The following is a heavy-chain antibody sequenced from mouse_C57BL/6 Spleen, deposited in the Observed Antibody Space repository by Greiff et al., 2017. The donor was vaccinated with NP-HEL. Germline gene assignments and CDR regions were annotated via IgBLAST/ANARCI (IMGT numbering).Heavy chain of an antibody. D-gene: IGHD4-1*01. V-gene: IGHV1-80*01. CDR2: IYPGDGDT. CDR1: GYAFSSYW. Sequence: QVQLQQSGAELVKPGASVKISCKASGYAFSSYWMNWVKQRPGKGLEWIGQIYPGDGDTNYNGKFKGKATLTADKSSSTAYMQLSSLTSEDSAVYFCARKGALTGGYFDYWGQGTTLTVSS. J-gene: IGHJ2*01. CDR3: ARKGALTGGYFDY.